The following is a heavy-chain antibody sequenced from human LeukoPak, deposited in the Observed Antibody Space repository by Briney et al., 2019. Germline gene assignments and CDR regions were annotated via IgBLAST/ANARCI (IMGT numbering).Heavy chain of an antibody. D-gene: IGHD3-22*01. J-gene: IGHJ3*01. V-gene: IGHV3-11*01. CDR3: ARDAPPLGYDISGSELGAFAV. Sequence: PGGSLRLSCAASGFTFSDYYMSWIRQAPGKGPEWVSSISRSGNRILYADSVKGRFIISRDNTKNSLSLQLKSPRAEDTAVYYCARDAPPLGYDISGSELGAFAVWGQGTMVTAS. CDR1: GFTFSDYY. CDR2: ISRSGNRI.